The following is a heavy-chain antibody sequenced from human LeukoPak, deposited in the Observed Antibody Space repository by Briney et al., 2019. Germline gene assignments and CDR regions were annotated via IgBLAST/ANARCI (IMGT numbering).Heavy chain of an antibody. V-gene: IGHV1-46*01. CDR2: XNPSGGST. CDR3: ARDGRGGSHNWFDP. D-gene: IGHD3-16*01. CDR1: GYTFTSYY. J-gene: IGHJ5*02. Sequence: GASVKVSCKASGYTFTSYYMHWVRQAPGQGLXXXXXXNPSGGSTSYAQKFQGRVTMTRDTSTSTVYMELSSLRSEDTAVYYCARDGRGGSHNWFDPWGQGTLVTVSS.